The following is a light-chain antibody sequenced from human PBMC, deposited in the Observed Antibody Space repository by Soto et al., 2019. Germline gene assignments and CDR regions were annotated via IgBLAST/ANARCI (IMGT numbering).Light chain of an antibody. Sequence: EIVMTQSPATLSVSPGERATLCCRASQSVSSNLAWYQQKPGQAPRLLIYGASTRATGIPARFSGSGSWTEFTLTISSLQSEDFAVYYCQQYNNWPPLTFGGGTKVVIK. CDR2: GAS. CDR3: QQYNNWPPLT. J-gene: IGKJ4*01. V-gene: IGKV3-15*01. CDR1: QSVSSN.